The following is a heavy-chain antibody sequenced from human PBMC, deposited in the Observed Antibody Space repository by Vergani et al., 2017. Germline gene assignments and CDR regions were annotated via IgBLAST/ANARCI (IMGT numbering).Heavy chain of an antibody. CDR2: IWYDGSNK. V-gene: IGHV3-33*01. Sequence: QVQLVQSGAEVKKPGSSVKVSCKASGGTFSSYGMHWVRQAPGKGLEWVAVIWYDGSNKYYADSLKGRFTISRDNSKNTLYLQMNSLRAEDTAGYYCARDLLYYDSSGYLNYWGQGTLVTVSS. D-gene: IGHD3-22*01. CDR1: GGTFSSYG. J-gene: IGHJ4*02. CDR3: ARDLLYYDSSGYLNY.